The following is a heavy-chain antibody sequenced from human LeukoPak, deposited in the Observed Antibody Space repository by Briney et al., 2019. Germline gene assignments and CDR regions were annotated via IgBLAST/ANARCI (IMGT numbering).Heavy chain of an antibody. V-gene: IGHV5-51*01. Sequence: GESLKISCKGSGYSFTSYWIGCLRQMPGKGLEWMGIIYPGDSDTRYTPSFQGPVTISADKSLSTAYLQRSSLKASDTAMYYCARLMNYYDSSGYSPSAVDYWGQGTLVTVSS. D-gene: IGHD3-22*01. J-gene: IGHJ4*02. CDR3: ARLMNYYDSSGYSPSAVDY. CDR1: GYSFTSYW. CDR2: IYPGDSDT.